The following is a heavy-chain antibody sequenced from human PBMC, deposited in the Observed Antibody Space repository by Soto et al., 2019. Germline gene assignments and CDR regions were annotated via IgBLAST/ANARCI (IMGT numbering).Heavy chain of an antibody. V-gene: IGHV3-23*01. D-gene: IGHD4-4*01. Sequence: EVQLLESGGGLVQPGGSLRLSCAASGFTFNNYAMSWVRQAPGKGLEWVSTITGGGAGTYYADSVKGRFTNSRDNPNNTLYMQMNNLRVEDTALYYCAKCFRNYAADNFDNWGQGTLVTVSS. CDR1: GFTFNNYA. CDR2: ITGGGAGT. CDR3: AKCFRNYAADNFDN. J-gene: IGHJ4*02.